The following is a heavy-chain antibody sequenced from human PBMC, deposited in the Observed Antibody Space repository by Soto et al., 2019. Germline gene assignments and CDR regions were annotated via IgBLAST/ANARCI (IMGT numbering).Heavy chain of an antibody. V-gene: IGHV1-18*04. D-gene: IGHD6-19*01. CDR1: GYTFTSYG. CDR3: ASASDGYRSGWYVGYFDY. CDR2: IRAYNGYT. J-gene: IGHJ4*02. Sequence: QVQLVQSGAEVKKPGASVKVSCKASGYTFTSYGISWVRQAPGQGLEWMGWIRAYNGYTNYAQKFQGRVTLTTDTSTRTAYMALRSLISDDTAVYYCASASDGYRSGWYVGYFDYWGQGTLVTVSS.